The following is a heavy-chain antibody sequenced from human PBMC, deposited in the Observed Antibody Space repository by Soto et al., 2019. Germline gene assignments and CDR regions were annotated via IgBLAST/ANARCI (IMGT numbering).Heavy chain of an antibody. CDR2: ISGSGGST. J-gene: IGHJ6*02. CDR1: GFTFSSYA. Sequence: GVSLRLSCAASGFTFSSYAMSWVRQAPGKGLEGVSAISGSGGSTYYADSVKGRFTISRDNSKNTLYLQMNSLRAEDTAVYYCAKDQRRTRRIEIVGAAYYYGMDVWGQGTTVTVSS. V-gene: IGHV3-23*01. CDR3: AKDQRRTRRIEIVGAAYYYGMDV. D-gene: IGHD1-26*01.